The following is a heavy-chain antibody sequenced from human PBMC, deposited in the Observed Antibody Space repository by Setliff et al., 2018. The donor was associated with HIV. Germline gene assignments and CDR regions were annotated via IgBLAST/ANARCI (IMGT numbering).Heavy chain of an antibody. D-gene: IGHD6-6*01. J-gene: IGHJ4*02. Sequence: GGSLRLSCAASGFTFSSYTMNWVRQAPGKGLEWVANIKKDGSEKNYVGTVKGRFTISRDNAKNSLFLQMNNLRADDTAVYYCARGHYSSSSGWGQGTLVTVSS. CDR2: IKKDGSEK. CDR1: GFTFSSYT. CDR3: ARGHYSSSSG. V-gene: IGHV3-7*01.